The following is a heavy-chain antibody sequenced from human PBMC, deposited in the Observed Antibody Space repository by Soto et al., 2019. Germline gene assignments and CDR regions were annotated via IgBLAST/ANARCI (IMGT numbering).Heavy chain of an antibody. J-gene: IGHJ4*02. CDR1: GYTFTSYD. CDR3: ARGPHCSGGSCYGYYFDY. V-gene: IGHV1-8*01. D-gene: IGHD2-15*01. CDR2: MNPNSGNT. Sequence: QVQLVQSGAEVKKPGASVKVSCKASGYTFTSYDINWVRQATGQGVEWMGWMNPNSGNTGYAQKSPGRVPMTRNSSIRTAYMDLSSLRSEDTAVYYCARGPHCSGGSCYGYYFDYRGQGTLVTVSS.